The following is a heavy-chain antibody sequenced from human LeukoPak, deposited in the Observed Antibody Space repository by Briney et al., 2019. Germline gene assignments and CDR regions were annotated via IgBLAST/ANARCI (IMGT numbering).Heavy chain of an antibody. CDR1: GFTFSSYS. Sequence: GGSLRLSCAASGFTFSSYSMNWVRQAPGKGLEWVSAISGSGGSTYYADSVKGRFTISRDNSKNTLYLQMDSLRAEDTAVYYCAKISGHDFWSGYYRYYYGMDVWGQGTTVTVSS. V-gene: IGHV3-23*01. CDR2: ISGSGGST. D-gene: IGHD3-3*01. CDR3: AKISGHDFWSGYYRYYYGMDV. J-gene: IGHJ6*02.